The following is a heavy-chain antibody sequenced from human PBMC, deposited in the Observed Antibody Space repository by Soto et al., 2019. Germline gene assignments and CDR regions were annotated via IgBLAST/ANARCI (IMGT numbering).Heavy chain of an antibody. Sequence: ETLSLTCTVSGGSLRGYSWSWTRQSPGKGLEWIGYVYSGGGTNYSPSFMGRVTISVDTTDNQFSLKLNSVTAADTAVYYCAREKTPMSTHYFYYGMDVWGQGTTVNVSS. CDR2: VYSGGGT. J-gene: IGHJ6*02. CDR3: AREKTPMSTHYFYYGMDV. V-gene: IGHV4-59*01. D-gene: IGHD2-15*01. CDR1: GGSLRGYS.